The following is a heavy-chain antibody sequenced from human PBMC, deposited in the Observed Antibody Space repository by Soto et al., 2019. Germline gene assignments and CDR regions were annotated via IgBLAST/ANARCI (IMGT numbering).Heavy chain of an antibody. Sequence: PGGSLRLSCAASGLTFSDHALHWVRQAPGKGLEWVAVISYDGTNKYYTDSVKGRFTISRDNSKNTLYLQMNSLRAEDTAVYYCARVLFVLGPLDYWGQGTLVTVSS. J-gene: IGHJ4*02. D-gene: IGHD1-26*01. CDR1: GLTFSDHA. CDR2: ISYDGTNK. V-gene: IGHV3-30-3*01. CDR3: ARVLFVLGPLDY.